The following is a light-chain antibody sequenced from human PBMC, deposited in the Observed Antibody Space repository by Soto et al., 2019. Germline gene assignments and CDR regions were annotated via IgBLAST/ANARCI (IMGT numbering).Light chain of an antibody. CDR2: EVS. CDR3: SSYTSSIFWV. Sequence: QSALTQPASVSGSPGQSIIISCTGTSSDVGDYNYVSWYQQHPGKAPKLMIYEVSNRPSGVSNRFSGSKSGNTASLTISGLQAEDEADYYCSSYTSSIFWVFGGGTKLTVL. V-gene: IGLV2-14*01. J-gene: IGLJ3*02. CDR1: SSDVGDYNY.